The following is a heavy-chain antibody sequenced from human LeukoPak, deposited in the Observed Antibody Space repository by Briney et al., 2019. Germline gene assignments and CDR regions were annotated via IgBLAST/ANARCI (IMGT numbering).Heavy chain of an antibody. CDR2: ISNNGDSA. D-gene: IGHD2-21*01. V-gene: IGHV3-23*01. CDR3: VKDRCDRATCPEV. J-gene: IGHJ4*02. CDR1: GFTFSTYA. Sequence: GGSLRPSCAASGFTFSTYAMSWVRQAPGEGLEWVSGISNNGDSAYYADSVKGRFTISRDNPKNTLHLQMSSLRAEDTALYYCVKDRCDRATCPEVWGQGTLVTVSS.